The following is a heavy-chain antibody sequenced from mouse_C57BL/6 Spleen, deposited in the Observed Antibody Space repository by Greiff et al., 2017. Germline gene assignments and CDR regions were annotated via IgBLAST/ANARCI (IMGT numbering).Heavy chain of an antibody. J-gene: IGHJ1*03. CDR1: GYTFTSYG. CDR3: ARCDYGSSPYWYFDV. V-gene: IGHV1-81*01. CDR2: IYPRSGNT. Sequence: QVQLQQPGAELARPGASVKLSCKASGYTFTSYGISWVKQRTGQGLEWIGEIYPRSGNTYYNEKFKGKATLTADKSSSTAYMELRSLTSEDSAVYVCARCDYGSSPYWYFDVWATGTTVTVSS. D-gene: IGHD1-1*01.